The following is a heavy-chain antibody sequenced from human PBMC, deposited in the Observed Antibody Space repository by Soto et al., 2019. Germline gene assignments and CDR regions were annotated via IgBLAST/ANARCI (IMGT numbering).Heavy chain of an antibody. D-gene: IGHD4-4*01. J-gene: IGHJ6*02. CDR1: GYTFTYYW. Sequence: PGESLKISFQGSGYTFTYYWIGWVRQLPGKVLEWMGIIYPGDSDTRYSPSFQGHVTITVDKSTSTAYLQWNTLKASDTAMYYCSRHLSNFRYGYYAMEVWGQGTSVTVSS. CDR3: SRHLSNFRYGYYAMEV. V-gene: IGHV5-51*01. CDR2: IYPGDSDT.